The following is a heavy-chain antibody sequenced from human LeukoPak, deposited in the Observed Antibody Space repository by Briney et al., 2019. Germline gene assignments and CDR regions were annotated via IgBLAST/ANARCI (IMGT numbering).Heavy chain of an antibody. V-gene: IGHV1-69*05. Sequence: SVKVSCKASGYTFTSYDISWVRQAPGQGLEWMGGIIPIFGTANYAQKFQGRVTITTDESTSTAYMELSSLRSEDTAVYYCARARDYDFWSGYSSYYFDYWGQGTLVTVSS. CDR1: GYTFTSYD. J-gene: IGHJ4*02. D-gene: IGHD3-3*01. CDR3: ARARDYDFWSGYSSYYFDY. CDR2: IIPIFGTA.